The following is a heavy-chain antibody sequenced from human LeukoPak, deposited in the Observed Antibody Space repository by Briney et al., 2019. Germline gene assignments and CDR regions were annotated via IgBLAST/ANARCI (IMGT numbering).Heavy chain of an antibody. CDR3: AKDPSWDYYDSSGRGYFQH. CDR2: ISGRGFNT. D-gene: IGHD3-22*01. Sequence: GGSLRLSCAASGFTFTNYAMTWVRQAPGKGLEWVSAISGRGFNTYYADSVKGRFTISRDNSKNTLLLQMNSLRAEDTAVYYCAKDPSWDYYDSSGRGYFQHWGQGTLVTVSS. J-gene: IGHJ1*01. V-gene: IGHV3-23*01. CDR1: GFTFTNYA.